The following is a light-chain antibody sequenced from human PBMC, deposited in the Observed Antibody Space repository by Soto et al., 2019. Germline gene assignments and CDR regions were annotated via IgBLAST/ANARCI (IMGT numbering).Light chain of an antibody. CDR2: DAS. V-gene: IGKV3-11*01. CDR1: QSVSSY. CDR3: QQRSKWLPYT. Sequence: EIVLTQSPATLSLSPGERATLSCRASQSVSSYLAWYQQKPGQAPRLLIFDASNRATGIPARFSGSGSGTNFTHIIISLVPVDSAVYSFQQRSKWLPYTFGEGTKLEIK. J-gene: IGKJ2*01.